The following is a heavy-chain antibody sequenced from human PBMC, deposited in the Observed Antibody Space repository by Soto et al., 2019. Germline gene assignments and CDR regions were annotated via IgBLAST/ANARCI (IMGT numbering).Heavy chain of an antibody. J-gene: IGHJ5*02. CDR2: IYYSGST. Sequence: SETLSLTCTVSGGSISSYYWSWIRQPPGKGLEWIGYIYYSGSTNYNPSLKSRVTISVDTSKNQFSLKLSSVTAADTAVYYCAREEGKYYYDSSGYYGAWGQGTLVTVSS. CDR3: AREEGKYYYDSSGYYGA. CDR1: GGSISSYY. V-gene: IGHV4-59*01. D-gene: IGHD3-22*01.